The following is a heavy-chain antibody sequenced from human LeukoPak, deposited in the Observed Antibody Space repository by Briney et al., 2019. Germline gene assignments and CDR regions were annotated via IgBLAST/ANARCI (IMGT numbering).Heavy chain of an antibody. CDR2: ISDNGGST. CDR1: GFTFSSYA. J-gene: IGHJ4*02. V-gene: IGHV3-23*01. D-gene: IGHD6-19*01. CDR3: AKIPVSYSSGWSNFDY. Sequence: GGSLRLSCAASGFTFSSYAMSWVRQTPEKGLEWVSGISDNGGSTYYADSVKGRFTIYRDNSKNTLFLQMISLRAEDTAVYYCAKIPVSYSSGWSNFDYWGQGTLVTVSS.